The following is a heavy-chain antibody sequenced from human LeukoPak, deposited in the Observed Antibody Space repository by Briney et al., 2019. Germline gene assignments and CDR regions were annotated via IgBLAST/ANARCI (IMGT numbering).Heavy chain of an antibody. CDR2: IKTDGSEK. D-gene: IGHD3-10*01. V-gene: IGHV3-7*01. J-gene: IGHJ5*02. CDR3: AKYSYGSGTSFDP. CDR1: GFTVSSNS. Sequence: PGGSLRLSCTVSGFTVSSNSMSWVRQAPGKGLEWVANIKTDGSEKHYVDSVKGRFTISRDNAKNSLYLQMSSLRVEDTAVFYCAKYSYGSGTSFDPWGQGTLVTVSS.